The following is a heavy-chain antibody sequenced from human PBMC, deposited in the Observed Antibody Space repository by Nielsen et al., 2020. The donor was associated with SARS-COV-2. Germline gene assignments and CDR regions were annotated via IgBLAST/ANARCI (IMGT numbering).Heavy chain of an antibody. Sequence: GESLKISCAASGFTFSSYSIHWVRQAPGKGLEWVAVMSSDGSKKFYADSVKGRFTISRDNSKNTLYLQMNSLRAEDTALYFCAKDFHGSVADFFGNWGQGTLVTVSS. J-gene: IGHJ4*02. V-gene: IGHV3-30*04. CDR2: MSSDGSKK. D-gene: IGHD2-15*01. CDR3: AKDFHGSVADFFGN. CDR1: GFTFSSYS.